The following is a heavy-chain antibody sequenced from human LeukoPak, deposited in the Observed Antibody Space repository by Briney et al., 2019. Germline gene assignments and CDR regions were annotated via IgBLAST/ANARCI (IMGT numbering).Heavy chain of an antibody. D-gene: IGHD3-3*01. V-gene: IGHV3-23*01. CDR3: ARETYYDFWSGYYSWGWFDP. CDR1: GFIFGSYA. CDR2: ISGSGGAT. Sequence: GGSLRLSCAASGFIFGSYAMSWVRQAPEKGLEWVSTISGSGGATYYTDSVKGRFTISRDNSNNTLYLQMNSLRAEDTAVYYCARETYYDFWSGYYSWGWFDPWGQGTLVTVSS. J-gene: IGHJ5*02.